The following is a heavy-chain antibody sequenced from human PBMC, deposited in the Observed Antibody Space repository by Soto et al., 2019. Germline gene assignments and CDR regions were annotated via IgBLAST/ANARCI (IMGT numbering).Heavy chain of an antibody. CDR2: IYWDDDK. J-gene: IGHJ4*02. CDR3: AHRYVERGLSGFPN. D-gene: IGHD3-10*02. CDR1: GFSLTSSGVG. V-gene: IGHV2-5*02. Sequence: QITLKESGPTLVKPTQTLTLTCTFSGFSLTSSGVGVGWIRQPPGKALEWLALIYWDDDKYYSPSLKSRLTITKDTSKNQVVLTMTTMDPVDTGTYYCAHRYVERGLSGFPNWGQGTLVTVSS.